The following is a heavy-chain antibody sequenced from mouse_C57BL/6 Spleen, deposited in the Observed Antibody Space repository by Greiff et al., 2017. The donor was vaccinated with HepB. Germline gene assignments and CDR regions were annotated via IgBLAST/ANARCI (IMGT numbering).Heavy chain of an antibody. D-gene: IGHD4-1*01. CDR2: LYPGDGDT. V-gene: IGHV1-80*01. J-gene: IGHJ3*01. CDR1: GYAFSSYW. CDR3: SRSHNWDEFAY. Sequence: QVQLQQSGAELVKPGASVKISCKASGYAFSSYWMNWVKQRPGKGLDWIGQLYPGDGDTNHNRKFKGKATLTADKSSSTAYMQLSSLHSEDSAVYFCSRSHNWDEFAYWGQGTLVTVSA.